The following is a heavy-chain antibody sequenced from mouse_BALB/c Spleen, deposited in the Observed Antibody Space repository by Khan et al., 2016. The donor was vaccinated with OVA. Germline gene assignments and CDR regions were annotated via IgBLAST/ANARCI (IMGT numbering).Heavy chain of an antibody. J-gene: IGHJ4*01. Sequence: EVQLQESGPDLVKPSQSLSLTCTVTGYSITNAYSWHWIRQFPGNKLEWMGYIHYSGSTNYNPSLKSRISITRDTSKNQFFLQLNAVTTEDTATYYCARGDDGYAMDYWGPGPSVPVSS. D-gene: IGHD2-3*01. V-gene: IGHV3-1*02. CDR2: IHYSGST. CDR3: ARGDDGYAMDY. CDR1: GYSITNAYS.